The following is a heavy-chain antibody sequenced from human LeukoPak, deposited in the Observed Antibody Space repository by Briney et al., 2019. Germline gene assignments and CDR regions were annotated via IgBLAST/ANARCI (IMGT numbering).Heavy chain of an antibody. J-gene: IGHJ5*02. CDR2: IYYSGST. CDR3: ARGESYDFWSGYHSWFDP. V-gene: IGHV4-31*03. D-gene: IGHD3-3*01. Sequence: SSETLSLTCSVSGGSISSGGYSWSWIRQHPGKGLEWIGYIYYSGSTYYNPSLKSRVTISVDTSKNQFSLKLSSVTAADTAVYYCARGESYDFWSGYHSWFDPWGQGTLVTVSS. CDR1: GGSISSGGYS.